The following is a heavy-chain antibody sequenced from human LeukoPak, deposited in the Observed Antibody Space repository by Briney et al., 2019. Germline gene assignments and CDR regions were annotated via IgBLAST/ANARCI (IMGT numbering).Heavy chain of an antibody. CDR2: ISPSGTPL. CDR1: GFTFSDYY. V-gene: IGHV3-11*04. Sequence: PGGSLRLSCAASGFTFSDYYMTWLRQAPGKGLECVSYISPSGTPLYYADSVKGRFTISRDNAKNSLYLQMNSLRAEDTAVYYCARLPPLYSSGWYAADYWGQGTLVTVSS. J-gene: IGHJ4*02. D-gene: IGHD6-19*01. CDR3: ARLPPLYSSGWYAADY.